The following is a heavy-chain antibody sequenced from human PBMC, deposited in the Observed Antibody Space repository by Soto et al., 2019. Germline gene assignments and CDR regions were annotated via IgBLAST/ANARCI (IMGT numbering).Heavy chain of an antibody. Sequence: LRLFCPASGFTFRTYVMACVVQAPGRGMEWVSGISASGSNGFYTYPVKGRFIISRDNSKNTLYLQMNSLRVDDTALYFCAKGDSDYYFDSLGHGTLVTVSS. J-gene: IGHJ4*01. CDR3: AKGDSDYYFDS. V-gene: IGHV3-23*01. D-gene: IGHD4-4*01. CDR1: GFTFRTYV. CDR2: ISASGSNG.